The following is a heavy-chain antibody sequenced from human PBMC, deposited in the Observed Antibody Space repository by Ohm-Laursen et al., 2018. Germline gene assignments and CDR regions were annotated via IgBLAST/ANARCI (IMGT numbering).Heavy chain of an antibody. CDR3: APLGTGNDY. D-gene: IGHD1-1*01. Sequence: SLRLSCAASGFTFSSYAMNWVRQAPGKGLEWVSGISGSGSRTYYADSVKGRFTISRDNSKNTVHLQMNSLRAGDTAVYYCAPLGTGNDYWGQGTLVTVSS. J-gene: IGHJ4*02. V-gene: IGHV3-23*01. CDR2: ISGSGSRT. CDR1: GFTFSSYA.